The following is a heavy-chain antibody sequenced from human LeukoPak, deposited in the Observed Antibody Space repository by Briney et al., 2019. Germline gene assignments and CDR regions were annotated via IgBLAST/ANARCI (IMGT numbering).Heavy chain of an antibody. CDR3: AREGIAAAGEH. CDR2: IGIDGSTT. D-gene: IGHD6-13*01. Sequence: GGSLRLSCGGSGFTFSSYSMNWVRQAPGKGLEWISKIGIDGSTTHYADSVKGRFTMSRDNAKNSLYLQMKSLRVEDTAVYYCAREGIAAAGEHWGQGTLVTVSS. CDR1: GFTFSSYS. J-gene: IGHJ1*01. V-gene: IGHV3-48*04.